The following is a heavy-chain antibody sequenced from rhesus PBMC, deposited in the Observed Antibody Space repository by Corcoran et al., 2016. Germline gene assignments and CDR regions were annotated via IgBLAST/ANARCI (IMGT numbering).Heavy chain of an antibody. J-gene: IGHJ4*01. CDR2: INGNSGST. CDR3: AIDYSGGWSY. CDR1: GASISSYW. D-gene: IGHD6-37*01. V-gene: IGHV4-80*01. Sequence: QVQLQESGPGLVKPSETLSLTCPVSGASISSYWWSWIRQPPGKGLEWIGEINGNSGSTKYNPSLKSRVTISRDTSKNQFALKPSSVTAADTAVYYCAIDYSGGWSYWGQGVLVTVSS.